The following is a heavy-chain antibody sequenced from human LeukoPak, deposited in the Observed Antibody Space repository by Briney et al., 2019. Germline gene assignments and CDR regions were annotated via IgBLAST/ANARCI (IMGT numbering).Heavy chain of an antibody. CDR2: IIPIFGTA. J-gene: IGHJ5*02. CDR3: ARDWREIFGVAGGNWFDP. D-gene: IGHD3-3*01. CDR1: GGTFSSYA. Sequence: GASVKVSCKASGGTFSSYAISWVRQAPGQGLEWMGGIIPIFGTANYAQKFQGRVMITTDESTSTAYMELSSLRSEDTAVYYCARDWREIFGVAGGNWFDPWGQGTLVTVSS. V-gene: IGHV1-69*05.